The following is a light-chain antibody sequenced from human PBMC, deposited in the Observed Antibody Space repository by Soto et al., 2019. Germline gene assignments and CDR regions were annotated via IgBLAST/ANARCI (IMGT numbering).Light chain of an antibody. CDR3: QKYDSAPWT. CDR2: AAS. Sequence: DIQMTQSSSSLSASVGDRVTITCRASQGILTYLAWYQQKPGQVPELLIQAASTLQPGVPSRFSGSGSGTEFTLTINCVQPEDVATYYCQKYDSAPWTFGQGTKVDIK. J-gene: IGKJ1*01. V-gene: IGKV1-27*01. CDR1: QGILTY.